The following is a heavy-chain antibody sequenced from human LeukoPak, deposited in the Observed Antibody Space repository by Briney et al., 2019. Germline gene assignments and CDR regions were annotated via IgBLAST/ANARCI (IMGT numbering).Heavy chain of an antibody. CDR1: GFTFNTYS. J-gene: IGHJ4*02. V-gene: IGHV3-21*06. Sequence: KTGGTLRLSCEASGFTFNTYSINWVRQAPRKGLQRVSSISVNSRYIYYADSLQGRFTISRDDAKNSLYLQMNSLRAEDTAVYYCARDAYYLDRSGQYYFDSWGQGTLVTVSS. CDR2: ISVNSRYI. D-gene: IGHD3-22*01. CDR3: ARDAYYLDRSGQYYFDS.